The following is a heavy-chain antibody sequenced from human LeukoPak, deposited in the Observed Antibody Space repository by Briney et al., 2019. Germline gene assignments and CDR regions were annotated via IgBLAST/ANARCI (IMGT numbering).Heavy chain of an antibody. J-gene: IGHJ4*02. CDR2: IDHRGTA. Sequence: SETLSLTCAVYGASYSAYYWSWIRQPPGKGLEWIGDIDHRGTATYNLSLKSRLTISADASKNQFSLKLNSVTDADTAVYYCAVGITILGVAASFDSWGQGNLVIVSS. CDR3: AVGITILGVAASFDS. V-gene: IGHV4-34*01. CDR1: GASYSAYY. D-gene: IGHD3-3*01.